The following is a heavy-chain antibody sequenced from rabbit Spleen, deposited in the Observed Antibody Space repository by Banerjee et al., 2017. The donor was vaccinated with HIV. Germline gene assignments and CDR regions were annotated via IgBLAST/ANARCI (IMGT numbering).Heavy chain of an antibody. D-gene: IGHD8-1*01. CDR1: GFSLSSTYY. Sequence: QPLEESGGDLVKPGASLTLTCTASGFSLSSTYYMCWVRQAPGKGLEWIGCIYTGSGGSTYYASRAKGRFTISKTSSTTVTLQMTSLTAADTATYFSARRGGSDYFDLWGPGTLVTVS. V-gene: IGHV1S40*01. CDR2: IYTGSGGST. J-gene: IGHJ4*01. CDR3: ARRGGSDYFDL.